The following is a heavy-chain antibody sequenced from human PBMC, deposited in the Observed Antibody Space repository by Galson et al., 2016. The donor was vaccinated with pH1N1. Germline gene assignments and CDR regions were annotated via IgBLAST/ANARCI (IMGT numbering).Heavy chain of an antibody. Sequence: APGKRLEWVSTVGRSGHNTHYTDSVRGRFTISRDNSRNTLYLQINSLRAEDTAVYFCTKDTDEMVGSSSNWGQGALVTVSS. CDR2: VGRSGHNT. CDR3: TKDTDEMVGSSSN. V-gene: IGHV3-23*01. J-gene: IGHJ4*02. D-gene: IGHD1-26*01.